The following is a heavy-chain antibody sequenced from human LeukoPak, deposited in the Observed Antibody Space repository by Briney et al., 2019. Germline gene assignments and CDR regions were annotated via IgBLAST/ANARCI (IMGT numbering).Heavy chain of an antibody. CDR3: ARRSDYSGSGSYYYFDY. D-gene: IGHD3-10*01. J-gene: IGHJ4*02. CDR2: IYYSGST. Sequence: SQTLTLTCTVSGGSLSSGGYYWSWIRQHPGKGLEWIGYIYYSGSTYYNPSLKSRVTISVDTSKSQFSLKLTSVSAADTAVYYCARRSDYSGSGSYYYFDYWGQGILVTVSS. V-gene: IGHV4-31*03. CDR1: GGSLSSGGYY.